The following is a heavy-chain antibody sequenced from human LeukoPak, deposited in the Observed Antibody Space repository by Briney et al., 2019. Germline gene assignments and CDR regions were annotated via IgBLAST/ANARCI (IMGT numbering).Heavy chain of an antibody. V-gene: IGHV3-66*01. J-gene: IGHJ3*02. CDR3: ARDREMATGDAFDI. CDR2: IYSGGTT. Sequence: ETLSLTCTVSGYFIRSGFYWGWIRQPPGKGLEWVSVIYSGGTTYYADSVKGRFIISRDNSKNTLYLQMNSLRAEDTAVYYCARDREMATGDAFDIWGQGTMVTVSS. D-gene: IGHD5-24*01. CDR1: GYFIRSGFY.